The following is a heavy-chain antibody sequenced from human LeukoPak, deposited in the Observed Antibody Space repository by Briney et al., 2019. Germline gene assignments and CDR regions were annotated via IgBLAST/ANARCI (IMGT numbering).Heavy chain of an antibody. D-gene: IGHD6-6*01. J-gene: IGHJ4*02. CDR2: IYTSGST. CDR3: ARQGYGRSSFFDH. CDR1: GGSISSYY. Sequence: PSETLSLTCTVSGGSISSYYWSWIRQPAGKGLEWIGRIYTSGSTNYNPSLKSRVTISVDKSKNQFSLKLNSVTAADTAVYYCARQGYGRSSFFDHWGQGTLVTVSS. V-gene: IGHV4-4*07.